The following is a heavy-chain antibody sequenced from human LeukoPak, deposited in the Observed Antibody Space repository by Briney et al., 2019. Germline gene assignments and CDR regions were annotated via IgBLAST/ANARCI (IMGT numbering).Heavy chain of an antibody. V-gene: IGHV4-59*12. CDR3: ARAKGYGDRYYFDY. D-gene: IGHD4-17*01. J-gene: IGHJ4*02. Sequence: SETLSLTCTVSGGSISSYYCSWIRQPPGKGLEWIGYIYYSGSTNYNPSLKSRVTISVDTSKNQFSLKLSSVTAADTAVYYCARAKGYGDRYYFDYWGQGTLVTVSS. CDR1: GGSISSYY. CDR2: IYYSGST.